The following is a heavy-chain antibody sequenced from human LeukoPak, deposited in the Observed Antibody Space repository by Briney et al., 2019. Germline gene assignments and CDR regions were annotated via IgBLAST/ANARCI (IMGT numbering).Heavy chain of an antibody. Sequence: PSQTLSLTCTVSGGSLSSGGYYWSWLRQHPGTGLEWIGYIYYSGSTYYNPSLKSQVTISVDTSKNQFSLKLSSVTAADTAVYYCARAPVSDFDWSLGGFDYWGQGTLVTVSS. V-gene: IGHV4-31*01. CDR1: GGSLSSGGYY. D-gene: IGHD3-9*01. CDR2: IYYSGST. CDR3: ARAPVSDFDWSLGGFDY. J-gene: IGHJ4*02.